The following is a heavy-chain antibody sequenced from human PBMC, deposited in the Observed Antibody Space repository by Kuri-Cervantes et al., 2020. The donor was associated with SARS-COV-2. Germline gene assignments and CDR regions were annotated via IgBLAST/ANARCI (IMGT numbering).Heavy chain of an antibody. D-gene: IGHD3-3*01. CDR3: TRMSTQYYDFWSGGYRDFDY. J-gene: IGHJ4*02. V-gene: IGHV3-49*03. CDR2: IKSKAYGETA. CDR1: GFSFRNFG. Sequence: GGSLRLSCTTSGFSFRNFGVTWFRQAPGKGLEWVGFIKSKAYGETAEYAASVKGRFTISRDDSKTIAYLQMNSLKTEDTAVYYCTRMSTQYYDFWSGGYRDFDYWGQGTLVTDSS.